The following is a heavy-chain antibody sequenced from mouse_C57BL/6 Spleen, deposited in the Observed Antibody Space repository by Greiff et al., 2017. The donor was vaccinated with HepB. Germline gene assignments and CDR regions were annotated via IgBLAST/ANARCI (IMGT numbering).Heavy chain of an antibody. Sequence: EVQLVESGGDLVKPGGSLKLSCAASGFTFSSYGMSWVRQTPDKRLEWVATISSGGSYTYYPDSVKGRFTISRDNAKNTLYLQMSSLKSEDTAMYYCARNYYGSSHYYAMDYWGQGTSVTVSS. CDR2: ISSGGSYT. D-gene: IGHD1-1*01. J-gene: IGHJ4*01. CDR3: ARNYYGSSHYYAMDY. V-gene: IGHV5-6*01. CDR1: GFTFSSYG.